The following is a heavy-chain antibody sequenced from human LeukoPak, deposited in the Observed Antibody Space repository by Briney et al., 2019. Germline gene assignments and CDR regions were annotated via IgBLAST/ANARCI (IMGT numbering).Heavy chain of an antibody. CDR1: GFTFSSYA. CDR2: ISGSGGST. D-gene: IGHD3-3*01. V-gene: IGHV3-23*01. CDR3: AKGLWGYDFWSGYYDY. Sequence: PGGSLRLSCAASGFTFSSYAMTWVRQAPGKGLEWVSAISGSGGSTYYADSVKGRFTISRDNSKNMLYLQMKSLRAEDTAVYYCAKGLWGYDFWSGYYDYWGQGTLVTVSS. J-gene: IGHJ4*02.